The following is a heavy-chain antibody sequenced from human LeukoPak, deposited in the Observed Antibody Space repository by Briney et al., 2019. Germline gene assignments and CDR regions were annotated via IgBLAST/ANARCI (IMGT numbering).Heavy chain of an antibody. J-gene: IGHJ4*02. CDR1: GFTFGDYA. D-gene: IGHD1-26*01. V-gene: IGHV3-43*02. CDR2: ISRFGDDT. Sequence: GGSLRLSCAASGFTFGDYALNWVRQPPGKGLEWVALISRFGDDTYYADSVKGRFSTSRDNSDNSLYLQMNSLRTEDTALYYCAKVAPPVGSNYRHFDHWGQGTLVTVSS. CDR3: AKVAPPVGSNYRHFDH.